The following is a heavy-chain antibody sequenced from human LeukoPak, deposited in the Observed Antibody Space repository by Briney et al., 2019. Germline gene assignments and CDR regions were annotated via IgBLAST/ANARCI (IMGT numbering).Heavy chain of an antibody. V-gene: IGHV4-30-2*01. CDR2: IYNSGST. D-gene: IGHD2-2*01. J-gene: IGHJ4*02. Sequence: PSQTLSLTCTVSGGSISSGGYYWSWIRQPPGKGLEWIGSIYNSGSTYYNPSLQSRVTISVDTSKNQFSLRLNSVTAADTAVYYCARDSSSSRPNFDYWGQGTLVTVSS. CDR3: ARDSSSSRPNFDY. CDR1: GGSISSGGYY.